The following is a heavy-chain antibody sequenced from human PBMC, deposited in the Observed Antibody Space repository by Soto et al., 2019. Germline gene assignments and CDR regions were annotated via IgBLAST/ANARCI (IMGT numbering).Heavy chain of an antibody. CDR3: ARDTMIVVVGDAFDI. Sequence: QVQLVESGGGVVQPGRSLRLSCAASGFTFSSYAMHWVRQAPGKGLEWVAVISYDGSNKYYADSEKGRFTISRDNSKNTLYLQMNSLRAEDTAVYYCARDTMIVVVGDAFDIWGQGTMVTVSS. D-gene: IGHD3-22*01. V-gene: IGHV3-30-3*01. J-gene: IGHJ3*02. CDR1: GFTFSSYA. CDR2: ISYDGSNK.